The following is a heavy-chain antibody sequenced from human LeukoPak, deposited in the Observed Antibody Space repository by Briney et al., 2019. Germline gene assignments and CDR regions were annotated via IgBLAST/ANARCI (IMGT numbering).Heavy chain of an antibody. V-gene: IGHV4-39*02. CDR3: ARDRNLYTSILTFDY. Sequence: PSETLSLTCTVSGGSISSSNYYWGWIRQPPGKGLEWIGSIYYSGSTYYNPSLKSRVTISVDTSKNQFSLKLTSVTAADTAVYYCARDRNLYTSILTFDYWGQGTLVTVSS. CDR1: GGSISSSNYY. CDR2: IYYSGST. D-gene: IGHD1-14*01. J-gene: IGHJ4*02.